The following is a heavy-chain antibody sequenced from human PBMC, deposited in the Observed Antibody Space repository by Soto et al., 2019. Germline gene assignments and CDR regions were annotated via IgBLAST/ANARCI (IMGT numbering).Heavy chain of an antibody. CDR1: XGTFSSYA. CDR2: IIPIFGTA. CDR3: ARGPVEGSSSYYYYYGMDV. J-gene: IGHJ6*02. Sequence: VQSGAEVKKPGSSVKVSCXXXXGTFSSYAISWXXXXXXXXXXXXXXIIPIFGTANYAQKFQGRVTITADKSTSTAYMELSSLRSEDTAVYYCARGPVEGSSSYYYYYGMDVWGQGTTVTVSS. D-gene: IGHD6-6*01. V-gene: IGHV1-69*06.